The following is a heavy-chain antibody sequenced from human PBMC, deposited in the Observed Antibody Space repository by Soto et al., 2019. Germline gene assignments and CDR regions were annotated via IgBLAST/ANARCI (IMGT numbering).Heavy chain of an antibody. CDR2: IHSSGYT. CDR3: ARVVPAGIYYYYYYMDV. D-gene: IGHD2-2*01. V-gene: IGHV4-59*01. Sequence: PSETLSLTCTVSGVSIRDYYWIWIRQAPGKGLDWIGYIHSSGYTNYNPSLKSRVVMSIDTSKILFSLKLSSVTAADTAVYYCARVVPAGIYYYYYYMDVWGKGTTVTVSS. CDR1: GVSIRDYY. J-gene: IGHJ6*03.